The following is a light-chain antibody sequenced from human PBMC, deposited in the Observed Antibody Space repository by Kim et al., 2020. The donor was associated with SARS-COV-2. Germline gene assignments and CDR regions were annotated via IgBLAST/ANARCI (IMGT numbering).Light chain of an antibody. CDR2: RDS. CDR3: QVWDSSTVV. J-gene: IGLJ2*01. Sequence: SVALGQTARITCGGNNIGSKNVPCYQQKPGQAPVLVIYRDSNRPSGIPERFSGSNSGNTATLTISRAQAGDEADYYCQVWDSSTVVFGGGTQLTVL. V-gene: IGLV3-9*01. CDR1: NIGSKN.